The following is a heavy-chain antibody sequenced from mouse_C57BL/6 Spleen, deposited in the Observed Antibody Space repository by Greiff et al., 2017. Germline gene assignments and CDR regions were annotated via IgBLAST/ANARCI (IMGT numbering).Heavy chain of an antibody. CDR3: AREDARDY. CDR2: ISSGGSYT. Sequence: VKLVESGGDLVKPGGSLKLSCAASGFTFSSYGMSWVRQTPDKRLEWVATISSGGSYTYYPDSVKGRFTISRDNAKNTLYLQMSRLKSEDTAMYYCAREDARDYWGQGTSVTVSS. J-gene: IGHJ4*01. V-gene: IGHV5-6*01. CDR1: GFTFSSYG.